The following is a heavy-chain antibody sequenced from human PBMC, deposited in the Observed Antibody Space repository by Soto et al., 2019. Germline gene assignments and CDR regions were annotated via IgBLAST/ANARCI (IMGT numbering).Heavy chain of an antibody. CDR3: ARGVGSSPPQY. J-gene: IGHJ4*02. CDR2: IYASGSP. D-gene: IGHD1-26*01. V-gene: IGHV4-59*02. Sequence: PSETLSLTCTISGGSVSVYYWSWIRQSTGQGLEWIGYIYASGSPYYNPSLRSRVAISADTSKNQISLKLTSPTAADTTVYYCARGVGSSPPQYWGRGTLVTVPQ. CDR1: GGSVSVYY.